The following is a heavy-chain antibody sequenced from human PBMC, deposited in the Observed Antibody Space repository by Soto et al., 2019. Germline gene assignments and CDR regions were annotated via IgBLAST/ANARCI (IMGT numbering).Heavy chain of an antibody. D-gene: IGHD5-18*01. V-gene: IGHV4-31*03. J-gene: IGHJ4*02. CDR1: GGSISSGGYY. Sequence: KPSETLSLTCTVSGGSISSGGYYWSWIRQHPGKGLEWIGYIYYSGSTYYNPSLKSRVTISVDTSKNQLSLKLSSVTAADTAVYYCARVRYGFPCYLDYWGQGTLVTVSS. CDR3: ARVRYGFPCYLDY. CDR2: IYYSGST.